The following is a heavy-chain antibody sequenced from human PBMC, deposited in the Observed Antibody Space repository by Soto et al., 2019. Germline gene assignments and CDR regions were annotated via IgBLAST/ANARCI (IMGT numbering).Heavy chain of an antibody. CDR1: VFTVSDYY. CDR2: ISSIGSTI. Sequence: GSLRLSCAASVFTVSDYYMSWIRQAPGKGLEWVSYISSIGSTIYYADSVKGRFTISRDNAKNSLYLQMNSLRAEDTAVYYCARDRPRYYDILRNPSMGYYYGMDVWGQGTTVTVSS. V-gene: IGHV3-11*01. J-gene: IGHJ6*02. CDR3: ARDRPRYYDILRNPSMGYYYGMDV. D-gene: IGHD3-9*01.